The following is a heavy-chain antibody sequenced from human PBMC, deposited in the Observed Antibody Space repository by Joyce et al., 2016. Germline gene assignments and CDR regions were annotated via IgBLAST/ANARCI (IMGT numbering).Heavy chain of an antibody. CDR1: GYYFISYW. D-gene: IGHD1-26*01. Sequence: EVQLVQSGAELKKPGESLKISCEASGYYFISYWLGWVRQMPGKGLEWMGSIYPGGSNPRYGPSFEDKVTISADKSINTAYLEWSSLKASDTAIYYCVRQVVGDKDYWGQGTLVTVSS. CDR2: IYPGGSNP. CDR3: VRQVVGDKDY. V-gene: IGHV5-51*01. J-gene: IGHJ4*02.